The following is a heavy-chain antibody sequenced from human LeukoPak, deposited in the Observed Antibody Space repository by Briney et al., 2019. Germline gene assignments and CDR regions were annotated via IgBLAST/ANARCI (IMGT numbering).Heavy chain of an antibody. J-gene: IGHJ6*02. D-gene: IGHD5-18*01. CDR2: IRGDGDST. CDR1: GFTFRSTA. V-gene: IGHV3-23*01. CDR3: AREGDSYRGYYYYGMDV. Sequence: AGGSLRLSCAASGFTFRSTAMTWVRQAPGKGLEWVSTIRGDGDSTHYADSVKGRFTISRDNSKNTLYLQMNSLRAEDTAVYYCAREGDSYRGYYYYGMDVWGQGTTVTVSS.